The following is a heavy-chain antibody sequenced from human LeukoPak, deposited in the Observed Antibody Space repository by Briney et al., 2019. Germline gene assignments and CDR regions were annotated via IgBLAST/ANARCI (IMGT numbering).Heavy chain of an antibody. CDR1: GFTFSSYA. D-gene: IGHD4-17*01. V-gene: IGHV3-30-3*01. J-gene: IGHJ1*01. Sequence: GGSLRLSCAASGFTFSSYAMHWVRQAPGKGLEWVAVISYDGSNKYYADSVKGRFTISRDNSKNTLYLQMNSLRAEDTAVYYCARAPYGDYVGYFQHWGQGTLVTVSS. CDR2: ISYDGSNK. CDR3: ARAPYGDYVGYFQH.